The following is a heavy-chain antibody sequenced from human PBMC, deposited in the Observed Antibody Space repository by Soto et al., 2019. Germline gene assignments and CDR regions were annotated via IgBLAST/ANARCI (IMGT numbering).Heavy chain of an antibody. CDR2: IYYSGST. D-gene: IGHD2-2*01. Sequence: SETLSLTCTVSGGSISSGGYYWSWIRQHPGKGLEWIGYIYYSGSTYYNPSLKSRVTISVDTSKNQFSLKLSSVTTADTAVYYCARERVVVVPAATSTSYYYYYGMDVWGQGTTVTAP. J-gene: IGHJ6*02. V-gene: IGHV4-31*03. CDR3: ARERVVVVPAATSTSYYYYYGMDV. CDR1: GGSISSGGYY.